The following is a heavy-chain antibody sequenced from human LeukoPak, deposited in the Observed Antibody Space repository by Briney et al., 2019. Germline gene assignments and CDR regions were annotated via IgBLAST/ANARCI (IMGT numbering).Heavy chain of an antibody. V-gene: IGHV4-31*03. D-gene: IGHD3-3*01. CDR1: GGSISSGGYY. Sequence: SQTPSLTCTVSGGSISSGGYYWSWIRQHPGKGLEWIGYNTYYNPSLKSRVTISVDTSKNQFSLKLSSVTAADTAVYYCARAILTPSGYVWYFDLWGRGTLVTVSS. J-gene: IGHJ2*01. CDR3: ARAILTPSGYVWYFDL. CDR2: NT.